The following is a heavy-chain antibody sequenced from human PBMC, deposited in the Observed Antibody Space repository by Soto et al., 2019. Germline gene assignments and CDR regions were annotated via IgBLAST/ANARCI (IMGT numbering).Heavy chain of an antibody. D-gene: IGHD2-21*02. J-gene: IGHJ4*02. CDR1: GGSFSGYY. CDR2: INHSGST. CDR3: AREYGGNSGTFDY. Sequence: SETLSLTCAVYGGSFSGYYWSWIRQPPGKGLEWIGEINHSGSTNYNPSLKSRVTISVDTSKNQFSLELSSVTAADTVVYYCAREYGGNSGTFDYWGQGTLVTVSS. V-gene: IGHV4-34*01.